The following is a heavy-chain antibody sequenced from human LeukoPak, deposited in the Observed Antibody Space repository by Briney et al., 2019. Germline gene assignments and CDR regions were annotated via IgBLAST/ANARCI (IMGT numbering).Heavy chain of an antibody. V-gene: IGHV4-4*02. CDR3: ARGPRYCSGGSCPSKWAYFDL. CDR2: IYHGGDT. CDR1: GGSIISHYW. Sequence: PSGTLSLTCDVSGGSIISHYWWTWIRQPPGKGLEWIAEIYHGGDTNYNPSLKSRFTISVDKSRNQFSLRVTSVTAADTAVYYCARGPRYCSGGSCPSKWAYFDLWGRGTLVTVSS. D-gene: IGHD2-15*01. J-gene: IGHJ2*01.